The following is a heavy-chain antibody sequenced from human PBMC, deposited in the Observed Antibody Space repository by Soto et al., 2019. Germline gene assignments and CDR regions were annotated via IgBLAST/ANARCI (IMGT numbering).Heavy chain of an antibody. J-gene: IGHJ4*02. CDR2: SSTRSSYI. D-gene: IGHD3-16*01. CDR3: ARGLGDGSSHHGWDY. Sequence: EVQLVESGGGLVKPGGSLRLSCAASGFTFSSYSMNWVRQAPGKGLEWVSSSSTRSSYIYYAGSVKGRFTISRDNPKNSLYLQMNSLRADDTAVHYCARGLGDGSSHHGWDYCGQGTMVTVSS. CDR1: GFTFSSYS. V-gene: IGHV3-21*01.